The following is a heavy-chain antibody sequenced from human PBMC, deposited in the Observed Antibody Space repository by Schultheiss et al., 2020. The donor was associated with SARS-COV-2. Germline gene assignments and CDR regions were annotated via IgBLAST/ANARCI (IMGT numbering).Heavy chain of an antibody. D-gene: IGHD6-13*01. CDR3: ARTRVIAAAGRGDY. J-gene: IGHJ4*02. Sequence: GGSLRLSCAASGFTFSSYEMSWVRQAPGKGLEWVSAISGSGGSTYYADSVKGRFTISRDNSKNTLYLQMNSLRAEDTAVYYCARTRVIAAAGRGDYWGQGTLVTVSS. V-gene: IGHV3-23*01. CDR2: ISGSGGST. CDR1: GFTFSSYE.